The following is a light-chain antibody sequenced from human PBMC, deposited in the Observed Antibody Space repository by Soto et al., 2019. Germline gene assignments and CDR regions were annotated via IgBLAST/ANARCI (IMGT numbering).Light chain of an antibody. CDR3: QKFSAVPT. CDR1: QAMSNY. V-gene: IGKV1-27*01. CDR2: AAS. J-gene: IGKJ4*01. Sequence: DIQMTQSPSSMSASVGDRVTITCRASQAMSNYLAWYKQKPGKVPTLLISAASTLQSGLPSRFSGSGSGTDFPLTISSLPPEDVATYYCQKFSAVPTFGEGTKVE.